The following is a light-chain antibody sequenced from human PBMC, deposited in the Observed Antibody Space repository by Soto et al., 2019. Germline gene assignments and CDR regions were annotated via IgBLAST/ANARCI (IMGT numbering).Light chain of an antibody. CDR1: QDIYTF. CDR3: EQSYITPPIT. J-gene: IGKJ5*01. CDR2: GAS. V-gene: IGKV1-39*01. Sequence: DIRMTQSPSSLSASVGDRVTIACRASQDIYTFLNWYQQKPGKAPKLLIFGASSLQSGVPSRFSGSGSGTVFTLTISSLQPEDFATYYCEQSYITPPITFGQGTRLEI.